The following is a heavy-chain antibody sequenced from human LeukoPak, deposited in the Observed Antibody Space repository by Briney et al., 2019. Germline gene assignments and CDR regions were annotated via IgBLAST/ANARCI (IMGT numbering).Heavy chain of an antibody. V-gene: IGHV3-48*02. D-gene: IGHD3-9*01. CDR1: GFSFTDYP. CDR3: ASDQRYAFDY. Sequence: PGGSLRLSCATSGFSFTDYPMNWVRQAPGKWLEWVSNIRTSAEGANYAYYADSVKGRVTISRDDAKNTLYLHMNSLRDDDTAVYYCASDQRYAFDYWGQGILVTVSS. J-gene: IGHJ4*02. CDR2: IRTSAEGANYA.